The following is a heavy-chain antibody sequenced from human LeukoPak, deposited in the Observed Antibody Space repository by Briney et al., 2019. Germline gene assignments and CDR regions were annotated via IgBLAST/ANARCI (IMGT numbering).Heavy chain of an antibody. CDR1: GGSFSGYY. J-gene: IGHJ4*02. CDR2: ISHSGST. D-gene: IGHD3-9*01. Sequence: SEALSLTCAVYGGSFSGYYWSWIRQPPGKGLEWIGEISHSGSTNYNPSLKSRVTISVDTSKNQFSLKLSSVTAADTAVYYCARRKGVYYDILTGYSRGYFDYWGQGTLVTVSS. CDR3: ARRKGVYYDILTGYSRGYFDY. V-gene: IGHV4-34*01.